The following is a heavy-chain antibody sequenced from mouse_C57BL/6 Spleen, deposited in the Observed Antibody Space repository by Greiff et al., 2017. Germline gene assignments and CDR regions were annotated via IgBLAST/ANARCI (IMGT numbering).Heavy chain of an antibody. D-gene: IGHD1-1*01. V-gene: IGHV1-61*01. Sequence: QVQLQQPGAELVRPGSSVKLSCKASGYTFTSYWMGWVKQRPGQGLEWIGNIYPSDSETHYNQKFKDKATLTVDKSSSTAYMQLSSLTSEDSAVYYCARHITTVARYFDVWGTGTTVTVSS. CDR3: ARHITTVARYFDV. CDR2: IYPSDSET. CDR1: GYTFTSYW. J-gene: IGHJ1*03.